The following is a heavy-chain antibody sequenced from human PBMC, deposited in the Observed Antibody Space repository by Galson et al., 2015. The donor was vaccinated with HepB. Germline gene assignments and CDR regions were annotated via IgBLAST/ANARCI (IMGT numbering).Heavy chain of an antibody. V-gene: IGHV3-23*01. CDR2: IINSGGAT. Sequence: SLRLSCAASGSSFSTYGMSWVRQAPGKGLEWVSSIINSGGATFYADPVKGRFTVSRDNSENMLYLQMNSLRADDTAVYYCAKVSGGKYAIKSFDYWGQGTLVAVSP. CDR1: GSSFSTYG. CDR3: AKVSGGKYAIKSFDY. J-gene: IGHJ4*02. D-gene: IGHD3-10*01.